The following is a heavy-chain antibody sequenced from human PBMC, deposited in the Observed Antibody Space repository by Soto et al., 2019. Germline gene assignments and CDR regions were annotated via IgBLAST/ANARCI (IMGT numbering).Heavy chain of an antibody. Sequence: PGGSLRLSCAASGFTFSSYAMSWVRQAPGKGLEWVSSISGSGGGTYYAGSVKGRFTFSRDNSKNTLYLQMNSLRAEDTAVYYCAKFGMATTKRSPPYYIDYWGQGALVTVS. CDR2: ISGSGGGT. CDR1: GFTFSSYA. D-gene: IGHD1-1*01. CDR3: AKFGMATTKRSPPYYIDY. V-gene: IGHV3-23*01. J-gene: IGHJ4*02.